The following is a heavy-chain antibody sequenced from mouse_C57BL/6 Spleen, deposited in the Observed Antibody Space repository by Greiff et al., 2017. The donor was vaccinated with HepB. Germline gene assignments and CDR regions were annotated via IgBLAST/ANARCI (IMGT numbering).Heavy chain of an antibody. J-gene: IGHJ4*01. D-gene: IGHD1-1*01. Sequence: VKLVESGPELVKPGASVKISCKASGYAFSSSWMNWVKQRPGKGLEWIGRIYPGDGDTNYNGKFKGKATLTADKSSSTAYMQLSSLTSEDSAVYFCALITTVVAPAMDYWGQGTSVTVSS. CDR2: IYPGDGDT. V-gene: IGHV1-82*01. CDR3: ALITTVVAPAMDY. CDR1: GYAFSSSW.